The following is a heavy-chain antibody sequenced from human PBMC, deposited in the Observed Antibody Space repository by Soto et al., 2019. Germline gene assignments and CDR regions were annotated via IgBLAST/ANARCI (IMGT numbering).Heavy chain of an antibody. D-gene: IGHD3-10*01. CDR2: IYYSGST. CDR1: GGSISSYY. Sequence: QVQLQESGPGLVKPSETLSLTCTVSGGSISSYYWSWIRQPPGKGLEWIGYIYYSGSTNYNPSLKSRVTISVDTSKNQFSLKLSSVTAADTAVYYCXXVWGYYFDYWGQGTLVTVSS. J-gene: IGHJ4*02. CDR3: XXVWGYYFDY. V-gene: IGHV4-59*01.